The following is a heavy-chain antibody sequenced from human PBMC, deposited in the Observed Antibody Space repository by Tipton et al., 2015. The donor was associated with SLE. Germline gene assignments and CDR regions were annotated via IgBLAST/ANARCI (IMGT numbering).Heavy chain of an antibody. CDR3: AGPYVGGGSCRSQH. D-gene: IGHD2-15*01. Sequence: SGAEVKKPGASVKVSCKASGYTFTSYGISWVRQAPGQGLEWMGWISAYNGNTNYAQKLQGRVTMTTDTSTSTAYLELRSLRSDATAVYCCAGPYVGGGSCRSQHWGQGTLVTVSS. CDR2: ISAYNGNT. J-gene: IGHJ1*01. CDR1: GYTFTSYG. V-gene: IGHV1-18*01.